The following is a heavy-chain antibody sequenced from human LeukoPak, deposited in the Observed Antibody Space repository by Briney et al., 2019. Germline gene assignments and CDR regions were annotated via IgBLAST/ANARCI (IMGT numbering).Heavy chain of an antibody. Sequence: SLRLSFSASGITFTNYAMSWVRQAPGKGLEWVSGISDSGDGTYYADSVKGRFTISIDNSKNTLYLQMNSLRAEDTAVYYCANARWFLDSWGQGTLVTVSS. D-gene: IGHD4-23*01. V-gene: IGHV3-23*01. CDR2: ISDSGDGT. CDR1: GITFTNYA. J-gene: IGHJ4*02. CDR3: ANARWFLDS.